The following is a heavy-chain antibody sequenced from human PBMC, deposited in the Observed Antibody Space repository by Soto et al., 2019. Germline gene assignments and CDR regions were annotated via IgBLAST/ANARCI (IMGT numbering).Heavy chain of an antibody. Sequence: EVQLLESGGGLVQPGGSLRLSCAASGFAFSSYAMRWVRQAPGKGLEWVSAISGSGGSTYYADSVKGRFTISRDNSKNTLYLQMHSLRAEDTAVYYCARRGSGIYYDYWGQGTLVTVSS. V-gene: IGHV3-23*01. CDR2: ISGSGGST. D-gene: IGHD1-26*01. CDR3: ARRGSGIYYDY. CDR1: GFAFSSYA. J-gene: IGHJ4*02.